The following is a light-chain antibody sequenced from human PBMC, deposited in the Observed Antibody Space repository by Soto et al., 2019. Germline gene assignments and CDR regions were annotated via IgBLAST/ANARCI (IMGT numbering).Light chain of an antibody. J-gene: IGKJ2*01. Sequence: DIVMTQSPDSLAVSLGERATINCKSSQSVLYSFNNENYLAWYQQKPGQPPKLLIYWASTRESGVPDRFSGSGSGTDFSLTISSLQAEDVAVYYCQKYRSIPYTFGQGTMLEIK. CDR1: QSVLYSFNNENY. V-gene: IGKV4-1*01. CDR2: WAS. CDR3: QKYRSIPYT.